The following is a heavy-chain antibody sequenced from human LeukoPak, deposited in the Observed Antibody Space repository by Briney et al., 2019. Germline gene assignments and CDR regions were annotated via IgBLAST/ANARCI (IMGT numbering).Heavy chain of an antibody. CDR3: ARADCSSTSCYAGY. CDR1: GGSISSYY. D-gene: IGHD2-2*01. Sequence: SETLSLTCTVSGGSISSYYWSWLRQPPGKGLERIGYIYYSGSTNYNPSLKSRVTISVDTSKNQFSLKLSSVTAADTAVYYCARADCSSTSCYAGYWGQGTLGTVSS. CDR2: IYYSGST. J-gene: IGHJ4*02. V-gene: IGHV4-59*01.